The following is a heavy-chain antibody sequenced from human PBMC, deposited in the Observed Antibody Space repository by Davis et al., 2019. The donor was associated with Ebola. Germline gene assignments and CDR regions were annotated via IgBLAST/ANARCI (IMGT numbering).Heavy chain of an antibody. J-gene: IGHJ4*02. D-gene: IGHD1-1*01. Sequence: PGGSLRLSCAASGFSFSNHAMSWVRQAPGKGLEWVSLTTGGGGSAYYADSVKGRFTISRDNSKNTLYMEMSSLSAEDTAIYYCAKIRYSANWNLIDYWGQGILVTVSS. CDR2: TTGGGGSA. CDR3: AKIRYSANWNLIDY. V-gene: IGHV3-23*01. CDR1: GFSFSNHA.